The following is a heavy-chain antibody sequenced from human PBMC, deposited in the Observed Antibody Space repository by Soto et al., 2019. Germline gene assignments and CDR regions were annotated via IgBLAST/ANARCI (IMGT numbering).Heavy chain of an antibody. J-gene: IGHJ6*02. CDR2: IYYDGST. CDR3: ARGSGRQVYNYYGMDV. D-gene: IGHD3-10*01. V-gene: IGHV4-39*07. Sequence: SETLSLTCTVSGASIRSSTFYWGWIRQPPGKGLESIAYIYYDGSTYYNPSLKSRVTISVDKSKNQFSLKLSSVTAADTAVYYCARGSGRQVYNYYGMDVWGQGTTVTVSS. CDR1: GASIRSSTFY.